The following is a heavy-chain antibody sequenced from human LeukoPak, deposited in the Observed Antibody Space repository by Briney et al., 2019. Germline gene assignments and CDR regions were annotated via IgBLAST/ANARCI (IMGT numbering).Heavy chain of an antibody. CDR3: ARLGGYGGYPYYFDY. CDR1: GSRFTSYW. J-gene: IGHJ4*02. Sequence: GESLQISCKGSGSRFTSYWIGWVRQVPGKGLEWMGIIYPGDSDTRYSPSFQGQVTISADKSISTAYLQWSSLKASDTAMYYCARLGGYGGYPYYFDYWGQGTLVTVSS. CDR2: IYPGDSDT. D-gene: IGHD5-12*01. V-gene: IGHV5-51*01.